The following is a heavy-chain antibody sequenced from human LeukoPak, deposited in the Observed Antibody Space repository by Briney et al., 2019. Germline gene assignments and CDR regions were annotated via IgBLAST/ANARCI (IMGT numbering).Heavy chain of an antibody. J-gene: IGHJ3*02. V-gene: IGHV3-11*01. D-gene: IGHD1-1*01. CDR1: GFTFSDYY. CDR2: ISSSGSTI. CDR3: AKRAWKGGAFDI. Sequence: GGSLRLSCAASGFTFSDYYMSWIRQAPGKGLEWVSYISSSGSTIYYADSVKGRFTISRDNAENSLYLQMNGLRAEDTAVYYCAKRAWKGGAFDIWGQGTMVTVSS.